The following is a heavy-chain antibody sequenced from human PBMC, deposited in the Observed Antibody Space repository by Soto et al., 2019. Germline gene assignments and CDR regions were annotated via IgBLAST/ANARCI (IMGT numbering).Heavy chain of an antibody. Sequence: GGSLRLSCAASGFTFSSYAMHWVRQAPGKGLGWVAVISYDGSNKYYADSVKGRFTISRDNSKNTLYLQMNSLRAEDTAVYYCARRIVPLEVVAGTFFDYWGQGTLVTVSS. CDR2: ISYDGSNK. V-gene: IGHV3-30-3*01. CDR1: GFTFSSYA. CDR3: ARRIVPLEVVAGTFFDY. J-gene: IGHJ4*02. D-gene: IGHD2-15*01.